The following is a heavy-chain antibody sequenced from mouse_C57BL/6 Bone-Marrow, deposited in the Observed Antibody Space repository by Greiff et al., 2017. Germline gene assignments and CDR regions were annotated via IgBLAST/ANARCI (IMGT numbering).Heavy chain of an antibody. J-gene: IGHJ2*01. Sequence: VQLQQPGAELVMPGASVKLSCKASGYTFTSYWMHWVKQRPGQGLEWIGEIDPSDSYTNYNQKFKGKSTLTVDKSSSTAYMQLSSLTSEDSAVYYCARERWLLPYLDYWGQGTTLTVSS. CDR1: GYTFTSYW. V-gene: IGHV1-69*01. CDR3: ARERWLLPYLDY. D-gene: IGHD2-3*01. CDR2: IDPSDSYT.